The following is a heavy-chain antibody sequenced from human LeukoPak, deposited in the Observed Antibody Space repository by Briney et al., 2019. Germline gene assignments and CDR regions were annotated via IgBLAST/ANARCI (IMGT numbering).Heavy chain of an antibody. Sequence: GGSLRLSCAASGFTFNNYAMSWVRQAPGKGLEWVSGISGSGDNTYYADSVKGRFTIPRDNAKNSLYLQMNSLRAEDTAVYYCARDPTPPTIFGVVIQPNWFDPWGQGTLVTVSS. J-gene: IGHJ5*02. CDR3: ARDPTPPTIFGVVIQPNWFDP. CDR1: GFTFNNYA. CDR2: ISGSGDNT. D-gene: IGHD3-3*01. V-gene: IGHV3-23*01.